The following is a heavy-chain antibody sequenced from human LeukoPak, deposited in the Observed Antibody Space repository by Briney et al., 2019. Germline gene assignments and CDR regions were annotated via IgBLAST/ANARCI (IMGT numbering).Heavy chain of an antibody. CDR2: INPSGGST. D-gene: IGHD6-19*01. CDR1: GYTFTSYY. V-gene: IGHV1-46*01. J-gene: IGHJ4*02. CDR3: ARGPPRIAVAAYYFDY. Sequence: ASVKVSCKASGYTFTSYYMHWVRQAPGQGLEWMGIINPSGGSTSYAQKFKGRVTMTRDTSTSTVYMELSSLRSEDTAVYYCARGPPRIAVAAYYFDYWGQGTLVTVSS.